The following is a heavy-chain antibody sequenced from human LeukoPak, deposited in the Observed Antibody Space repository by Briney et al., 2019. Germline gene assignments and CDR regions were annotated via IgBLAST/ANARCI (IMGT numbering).Heavy chain of an antibody. CDR3: ARSSDSSGYYFIYGDY. D-gene: IGHD3-22*01. J-gene: IGHJ4*02. CDR2: IYTSGST. Sequence: PSETLSLTCTVSGGSISSGSYYWSWIRQPAGKGLEWIGRIYTSGSTNYNPSLKSRVTISVDTSKNQFSLKLSSVTAADTAVYYCARSSDSSGYYFIYGDYWGQGTLVTVSS. CDR1: GGSISSGSYY. V-gene: IGHV4-61*02.